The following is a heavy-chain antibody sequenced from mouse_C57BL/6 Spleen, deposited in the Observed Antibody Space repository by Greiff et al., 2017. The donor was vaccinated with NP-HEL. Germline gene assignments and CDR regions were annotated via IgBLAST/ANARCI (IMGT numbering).Heavy chain of an antibody. D-gene: IGHD2-3*01. CDR2: IDPSDSYT. CDR3: ARRVDGYFSYWYFDV. Sequence: QVQLQQPGAELVKPGASVKLSCKASGYTFTSYWMQWVKQRPGQGLEWIGEIDPSDSYTNYNQKFKGKATLTVDTSSSTAYMQLSSLTSEDSAVYYCARRVDGYFSYWYFDVWGTGTTVTVSS. CDR1: GYTFTSYW. V-gene: IGHV1-50*01. J-gene: IGHJ1*03.